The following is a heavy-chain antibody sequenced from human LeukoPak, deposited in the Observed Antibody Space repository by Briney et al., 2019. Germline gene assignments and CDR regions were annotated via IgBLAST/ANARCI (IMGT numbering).Heavy chain of an antibody. V-gene: IGHV4-34*01. CDR1: GGSFSGYY. CDR3: ARADYCSSTSCYNPPYNWFDP. CDR2: INHSGST. Sequence: PSETLSLTCAVYGGSFSGYYWSWIRQPPGKGLEWIGEINHSGSTNYNPSLKSRVTISVDTYKNQFSLKLSSVTAADTAVYYCARADYCSSTSCYNPPYNWFDPWGQGTLVTVSS. J-gene: IGHJ5*02. D-gene: IGHD2-2*02.